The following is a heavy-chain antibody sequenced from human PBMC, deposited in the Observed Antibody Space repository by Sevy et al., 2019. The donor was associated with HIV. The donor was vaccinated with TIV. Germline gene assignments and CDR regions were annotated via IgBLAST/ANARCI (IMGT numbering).Heavy chain of an antibody. CDR3: ATKEWQQVKNYYYYYYMDV. Sequence: GGSLRLSCAASGFTFSTYWMSWVRQAPGKGLEWVANIKEDGSEKYYVDSVKGRFTISRDNAKNSLYLQMNSLRAEDTAVYYCATKEWQQVKNYYYYYYMDVWGKGTTVTVSS. CDR2: IKEDGSEK. CDR1: GFTFSTYW. D-gene: IGHD6-13*01. J-gene: IGHJ6*03. V-gene: IGHV3-7*01.